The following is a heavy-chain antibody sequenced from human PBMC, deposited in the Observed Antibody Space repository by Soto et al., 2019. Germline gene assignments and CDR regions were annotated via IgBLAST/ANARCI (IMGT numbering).Heavy chain of an antibody. CDR2: ISSSSSYI. V-gene: IGHV3-21*01. CDR1: GFTFSSYS. Sequence: ESGGGLVKPGGSLRLSCAASGFTFSSYSMNWVRQAPGKGLEWVSSISSSSSYIYYADSVKGRFTISRDNAKNSLYLQMNSLRAEDTAVYYCARDYHYDSSGGPFGYWGQGTLVTVSS. D-gene: IGHD3-22*01. J-gene: IGHJ4*02. CDR3: ARDYHYDSSGGPFGY.